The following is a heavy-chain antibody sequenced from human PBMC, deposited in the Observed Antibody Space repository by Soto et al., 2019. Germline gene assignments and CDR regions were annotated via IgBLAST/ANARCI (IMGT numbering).Heavy chain of an antibody. V-gene: IGHV3-74*01. Sequence: EVQLMESGGGLVQPGGSLRLSCAASGFTFSRYWMHWDRQAPGKGLVWVSRINSDGSSTTYADSVKGRFTISQDNAKNTLYLQLNSLRAEDTAVYYCVRGEGGWEPYWGQGTLVTVSS. CDR2: INSDGSST. J-gene: IGHJ4*02. CDR1: GFTFSRYW. CDR3: VRGEGGWEPY. D-gene: IGHD1-26*01.